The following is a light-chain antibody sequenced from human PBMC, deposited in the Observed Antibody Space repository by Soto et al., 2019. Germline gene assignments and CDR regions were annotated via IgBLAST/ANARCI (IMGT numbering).Light chain of an antibody. V-gene: IGKV1-5*03. J-gene: IGKJ4*01. CDR1: ESISSW. CDR2: KAS. CDR3: QQYCSFSLT. Sequence: DIQMTQSPSTLSASVGDRVTITCRASESISSWLAWYQQKPGKAPKLLIYKASSLESGVPSRFSGSGSGTEFTLTISSLQPDDFATYYCQQYCSFSLTFGGGTKVESK.